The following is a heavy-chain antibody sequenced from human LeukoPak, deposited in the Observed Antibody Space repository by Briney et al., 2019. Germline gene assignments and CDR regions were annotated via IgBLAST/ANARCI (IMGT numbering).Heavy chain of an antibody. Sequence: GGSLRLCCAASGFTFSSYAMSWVRQAPGKGLEWVSAISGSGASTYYADSVKGRFTISRDNSKNTLLLQMDSLRAEDKAVYYCAKNQDGYYYYGMDVWGQGTTVSVSS. D-gene: IGHD1-14*01. CDR1: GFTFSSYA. V-gene: IGHV3-23*01. CDR3: AKNQDGYYYYGMDV. CDR2: ISGSGAST. J-gene: IGHJ6*02.